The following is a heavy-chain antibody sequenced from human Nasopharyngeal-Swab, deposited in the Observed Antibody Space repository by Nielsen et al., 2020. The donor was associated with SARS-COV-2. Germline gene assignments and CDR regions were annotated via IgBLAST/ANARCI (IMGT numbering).Heavy chain of an antibody. V-gene: IGHV4-39*01. Sequence: SETRSPTCTVSGGSISSSRYYWGWIRQPRGKGLEWIGSIYYSGSTYYNPSLKSRVTISVDTSKNQFSLKLCSVTAADTAVYYCARHTYIAARLGDYWGQGTLVTVSS. D-gene: IGHD6-6*01. J-gene: IGHJ4*01. CDR3: ARHTYIAARLGDY. CDR2: IYYSGST. CDR1: GGSISSSRYY.